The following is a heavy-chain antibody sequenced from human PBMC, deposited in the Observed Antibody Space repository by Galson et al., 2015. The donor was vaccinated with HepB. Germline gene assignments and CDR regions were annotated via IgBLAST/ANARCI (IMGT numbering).Heavy chain of an antibody. CDR3: ARDTLLFSVTLYYYGMDV. CDR1: GYTFTSYA. D-gene: IGHD2-15*01. CDR2: INAGNGNT. V-gene: IGHV1-3*01. Sequence: SVKVSCKASGYTFTSYAMHWVRQAPGQRLEWMGWINAGNGNTKYSQKFQGRVTITRDTSASTAYMELSSLRSEDTAVYYCARDTLLFSVTLYYYGMDVWGQGTTVTVSS. J-gene: IGHJ6*02.